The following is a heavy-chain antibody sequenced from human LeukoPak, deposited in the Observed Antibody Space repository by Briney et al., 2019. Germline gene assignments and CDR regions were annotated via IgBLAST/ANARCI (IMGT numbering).Heavy chain of an antibody. Sequence: PGGSLRLSCAASGFTFRNHWMHWVRHTPGKGLVWVSRISSDGSSTTYADSVKGRFTISRDNAKNTLYLQMNNLRAEYTAMYYCARDQRVTGRPDIDYWGQGTLVIVSS. D-gene: IGHD6-6*01. J-gene: IGHJ4*02. CDR3: ARDQRVTGRPDIDY. CDR1: GFTFRNHW. CDR2: ISSDGSST. V-gene: IGHV3-74*03.